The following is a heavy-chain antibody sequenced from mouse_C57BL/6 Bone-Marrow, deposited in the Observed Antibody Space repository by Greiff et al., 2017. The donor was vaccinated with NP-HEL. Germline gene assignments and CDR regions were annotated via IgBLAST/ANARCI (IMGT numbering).Heavy chain of an antibody. CDR1: GYTFTTYP. Sequence: QVQLQQSGAELVKPGASVKMSCKASGYTFTTYPIEWMKQNHGKSLEWIGNFHPYNDATKYNEKFKGKATLTVEQSSNTVYLELSRLTSDDSAVYYCAILWLRWYDFDYWGQGTTLTVSS. V-gene: IGHV1-47*01. CDR2: FHPYNDAT. J-gene: IGHJ2*01. CDR3: AILWLRWYDFDY. D-gene: IGHD2-2*01.